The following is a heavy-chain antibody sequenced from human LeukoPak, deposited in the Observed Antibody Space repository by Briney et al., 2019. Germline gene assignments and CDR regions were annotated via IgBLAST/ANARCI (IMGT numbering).Heavy chain of an antibody. D-gene: IGHD1-7*01. J-gene: IGHJ3*02. V-gene: IGHV3-73*01. CDR2: IRSKANGYAT. CDR1: GFTFSGSA. Sequence: TGGSLRLSCAASGFTFSGSAMHWVRQASGKGLEWVGRIRSKANGYATAYAASVKGRFTIPRDDSKNTAYLQMNSLKTEDTAVYYCTSSYNWNYDAFDIWGQGTMVTVSS. CDR3: TSSYNWNYDAFDI.